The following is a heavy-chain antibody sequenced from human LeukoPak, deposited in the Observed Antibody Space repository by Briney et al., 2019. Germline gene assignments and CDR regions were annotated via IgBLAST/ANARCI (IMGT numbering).Heavy chain of an antibody. D-gene: IGHD6-19*01. V-gene: IGHV1-69*13. CDR2: IIPIFGTA. Sequence: SVKLSFKASGGTFSSYAISWVRQAPGQGLEWMGGIIPIFGTANYAQKFQGRVTITADESTSTAYMELSSLRSEGTAVYYCASYSGRQPAYGWFDPWGQGTLVTVSS. J-gene: IGHJ5*02. CDR1: GGTFSSYA. CDR3: ASYSGRQPAYGWFDP.